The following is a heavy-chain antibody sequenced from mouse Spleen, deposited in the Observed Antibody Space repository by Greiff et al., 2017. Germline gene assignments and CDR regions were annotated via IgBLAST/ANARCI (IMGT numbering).Heavy chain of an antibody. CDR3: ARHDGNYGDYAMDY. Sequence: EVMLVESGGDLVKPGGSLKLSCAASGFTFSSYGMSWVRPTPDKRLEWVATISSGGSYTYYPDSVKGRFTISRDNAKNTLYLQMSSLKSEDTAMYYCARHDGNYGDYAMDYWGQGTSVTVSS. J-gene: IGHJ4*01. CDR2: ISSGGSYT. CDR1: GFTFSSYG. D-gene: IGHD2-1*01. V-gene: IGHV5-6*01.